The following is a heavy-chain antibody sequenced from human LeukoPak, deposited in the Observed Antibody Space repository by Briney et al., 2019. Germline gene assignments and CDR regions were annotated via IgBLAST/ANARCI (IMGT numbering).Heavy chain of an antibody. V-gene: IGHV3-23*01. J-gene: IGHJ3*02. CDR2: ISGSGGST. CDR3: AKDPMWAQGGSGWYRNAFDI. D-gene: IGHD6-19*01. CDR1: GFTFSSYA. Sequence: QTGGSLRLSCAASGFTFSSYAMSWVRQAPGKGLEWVSAISGSGGSTYYADSVKGRFTISRDNSKNTLYLQMNSLRAEDTAVYYCAKDPMWAQGGSGWYRNAFDIWGQRTMVTVSS.